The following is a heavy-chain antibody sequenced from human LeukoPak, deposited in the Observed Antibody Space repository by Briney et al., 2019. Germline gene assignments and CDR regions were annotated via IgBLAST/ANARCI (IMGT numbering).Heavy chain of an antibody. V-gene: IGHV4-39*07. CDR2: IYTSGST. J-gene: IGHJ6*04. CDR1: GGSISSSSYY. Sequence: PSETLSLTCTVSGGSISSSSYYWGWIRQPPGKGLEWIGRIYTSGSTNYNPSLKSRATMSVDTSKNQFSLKLSSVTAADTAVYYCARDLLELPIVWGKGTTVTVSS. D-gene: IGHD1-7*01. CDR3: ARDLLELPIV.